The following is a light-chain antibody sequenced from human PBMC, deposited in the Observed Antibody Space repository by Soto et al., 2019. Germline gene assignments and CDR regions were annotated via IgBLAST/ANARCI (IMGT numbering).Light chain of an antibody. J-gene: IGKJ1*01. Sequence: EMVITRSPSTLSLSPGERATASCRASQSVSSNLAWYQQKPGQAPGLIIYGASTRATGIPARFSGSGYGTEFTLTISSLQSEDFAVYYCQQYNNWPRTFGQGTKVDIK. CDR2: GAS. V-gene: IGKV3-15*01. CDR1: QSVSSN. CDR3: QQYNNWPRT.